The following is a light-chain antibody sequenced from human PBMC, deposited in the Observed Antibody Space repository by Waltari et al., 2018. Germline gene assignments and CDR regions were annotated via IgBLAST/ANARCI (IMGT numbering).Light chain of an antibody. CDR3: LQHNSHPWT. V-gene: IGKV1-17*02. Sequence: DIQMTQSPLSLSASVGDRVTITCRASQGIYSDLSWLQHKPGSAPKRLIDEASTLQSGVSSRCSGSGSGTQFTLTITNLQPEDFATYDCLQHNSHPWTFGQGTKVEI. J-gene: IGKJ1*01. CDR1: QGIYSD. CDR2: EAS.